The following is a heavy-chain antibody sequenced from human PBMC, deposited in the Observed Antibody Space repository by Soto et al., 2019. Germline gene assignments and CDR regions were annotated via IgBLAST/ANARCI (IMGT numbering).Heavy chain of an antibody. V-gene: IGHV3-21*01. CDR1: GFTFSSYT. J-gene: IGHJ4*02. CDR3: AGDNGRGYSGYDWSY. D-gene: IGHD5-12*01. CDR2: ITFSSSYI. Sequence: GGSLRLSCAASGFTFSSYTMNWVRQAPGKGPEWVSSITFSSSYIYYAASVKGRFTISRDNAQNSLYLQMNSLRAEDTAVYYCAGDNGRGYSGYDWSYWGQGTLVTVSS.